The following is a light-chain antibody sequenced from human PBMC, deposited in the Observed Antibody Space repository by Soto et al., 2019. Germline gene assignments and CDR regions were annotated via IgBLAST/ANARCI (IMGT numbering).Light chain of an antibody. CDR1: SSDVGGYNY. J-gene: IGLJ1*01. V-gene: IGLV2-14*01. CDR3: SSYTSSSTLDV. Sequence: QSVLTQPASVSGSPGQSITISCTGTSSDVGGYNYVPWYQQHPGKAPKLMIYDVSIRPSGVSNRFSGSKSGNTASLTISGLQAEDEADYYCSSYTSSSTLDVFGTGTKVTVL. CDR2: DVS.